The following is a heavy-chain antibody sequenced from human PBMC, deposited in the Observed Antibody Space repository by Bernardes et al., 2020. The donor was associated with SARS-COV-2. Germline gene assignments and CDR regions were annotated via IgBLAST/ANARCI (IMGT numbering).Heavy chain of an antibody. CDR3: ARYWSAFDI. J-gene: IGHJ3*02. CDR2: FYYTGNT. D-gene: IGHD3-3*01. V-gene: IGHV4-59*08. CDR1: GGSISGYS. Sequence: SETLSLTCTVSGGSISGYSWSWIRQPPGKGLEYIGYFYYTGNTDYNPSLRSRVTISLDTSKNQFSLKLSSVTAADTAVDYCARYWSAFDIWGQGTMVTVSS.